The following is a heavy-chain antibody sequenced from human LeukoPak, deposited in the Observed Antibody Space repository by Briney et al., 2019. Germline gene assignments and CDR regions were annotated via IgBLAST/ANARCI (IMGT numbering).Heavy chain of an antibody. V-gene: IGHV1-2*02. CDR2: INPNSGGT. Sequence: GASVKVSCKASGYTFTGYYMHWVRQAPGQGLEWMGWINPNSGGTNYAQKFQGRVTMTRDTSISTAYMELSRLRSDDTAVYYCARDRVSYSHGYTCFGSWGQGTLVTVSS. CDR3: ARDRVSYSHGYTCFGS. D-gene: IGHD3-16*01. CDR1: GYTFTGYY. J-gene: IGHJ4*02.